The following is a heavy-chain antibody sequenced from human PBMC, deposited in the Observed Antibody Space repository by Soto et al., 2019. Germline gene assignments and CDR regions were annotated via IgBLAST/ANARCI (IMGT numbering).Heavy chain of an antibody. CDR1: GYSFTSYW. D-gene: IGHD2-15*01. Sequence: GESLKISCKGSGYSFTSYWIGWVRQMPGKGLEWMGIIYPGDSDTRYSPSFQGQVTISADKSISTAYLQWSSLKASDTAMYYCARHSPPSYYCSGGSCYPDVWGQGTTVTVSS. CDR3: ARHSPPSYYCSGGSCYPDV. CDR2: IYPGDSDT. V-gene: IGHV5-51*01. J-gene: IGHJ6*02.